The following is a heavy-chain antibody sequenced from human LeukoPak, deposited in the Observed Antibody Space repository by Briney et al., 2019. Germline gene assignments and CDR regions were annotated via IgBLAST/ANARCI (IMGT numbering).Heavy chain of an antibody. CDR2: IIPTFGTA. V-gene: IGHV1-69*05. Sequence: GASVKVSCKASGGTFSSYAISWVRQAPGQGLEWMGGIIPTFGTANYAQKFQGRVTITTDESTSTAYMELSSLRSEDTAVYYCARGKGPYFATVTTIFDYWGQGTLVTVSS. J-gene: IGHJ4*02. CDR3: ARGKGPYFATVTTIFDY. D-gene: IGHD4-17*01. CDR1: GGTFSSYA.